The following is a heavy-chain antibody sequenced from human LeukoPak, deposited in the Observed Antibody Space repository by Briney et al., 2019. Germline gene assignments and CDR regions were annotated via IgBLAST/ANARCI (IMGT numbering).Heavy chain of an antibody. Sequence: GGSPRLSCAPSGFTFTTYWMSWVRPAPGKGLEWVANIKQDGTEQYYVDSVKGRFTISRDNAKNSLFLQMNSLRAEDTAVYYCARDRSGYSLVPSSKYNYYYMDVWGKGTTVTVSS. CDR3: ARDRSGYSLVPSSKYNYYYMDV. CDR2: IKQDGTEQ. CDR1: GFTFTTYW. J-gene: IGHJ6*03. D-gene: IGHD3-3*01. V-gene: IGHV3-7*01.